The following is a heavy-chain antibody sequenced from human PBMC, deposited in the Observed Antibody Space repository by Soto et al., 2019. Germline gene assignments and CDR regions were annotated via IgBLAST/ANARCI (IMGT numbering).Heavy chain of an antibody. V-gene: IGHV4-31*03. CDR1: GGSISSYY. CDR2: IYYSGST. D-gene: IGHD5-18*01. CDR3: ARERGSDTAMVNVGEYFDY. Sequence: TLSLTCTVSGGSISSYYWSWIRQHPGKGLEWIGYIYYSGSTYYNPSLKSRVTISVDTSKNQFSLKLSSVTAADTAVYYCARERGSDTAMVNVGEYFDYWGQGTLVTVSS. J-gene: IGHJ4*02.